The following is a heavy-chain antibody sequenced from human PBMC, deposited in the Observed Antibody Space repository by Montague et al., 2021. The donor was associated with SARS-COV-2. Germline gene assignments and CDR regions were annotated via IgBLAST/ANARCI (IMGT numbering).Heavy chain of an antibody. CDR2: INNSGST. Sequence: SETLSLTCAVYGGSFSGHYWSWIRQPPGKGLEWIGEINNSGSTNYNPSLKSRVTISVDTPKNQFSLKLHSVTAADTAVYYCARGRIEVSMIVVVLTGASYYIDVWGKGTTVTVSS. V-gene: IGHV4-34*01. CDR1: GGSFSGHY. D-gene: IGHD3-22*01. CDR3: ARGRIEVSMIVVVLTGASYYIDV. J-gene: IGHJ6*03.